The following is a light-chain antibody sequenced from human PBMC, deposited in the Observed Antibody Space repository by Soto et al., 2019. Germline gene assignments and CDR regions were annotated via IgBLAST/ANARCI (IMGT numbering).Light chain of an antibody. CDR2: WNV. CDR1: DSNIGSEF. J-gene: IGLJ1*01. CDR3: TSYTSNNTPV. Sequence: QSVLTQAPSASGTPGQRVTISCSGSDSNIGSEFVYWYQQFPGTAPKLLIQWNVKRPSGVPDRFSGSKSGTSASLVISGLRSEDEADYYCTSYTSNNTPVFGNGTKLTVL. V-gene: IGLV1-47*01.